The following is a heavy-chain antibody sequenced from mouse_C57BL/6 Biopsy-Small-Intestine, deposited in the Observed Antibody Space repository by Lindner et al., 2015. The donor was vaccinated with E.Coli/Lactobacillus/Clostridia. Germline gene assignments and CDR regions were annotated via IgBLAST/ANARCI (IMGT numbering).Heavy chain of an antibody. V-gene: IGHV5-17*01. CDR1: GFTLSDYG. CDR2: ISSGSSTI. CDR3: IRRPGTSYFDF. D-gene: IGHD4-1*01. J-gene: IGHJ2*01. Sequence: VQLQESGGGLVKPGGSLKLSCAASGFTLSDYGMHWVRQAPEKGLEWVAYISSGSSTIYYADTVKGRFTISRDNAKNTLFLQMTSLRSEDTAMYYCIRRPGTSYFDFWGQGTTLTVSS.